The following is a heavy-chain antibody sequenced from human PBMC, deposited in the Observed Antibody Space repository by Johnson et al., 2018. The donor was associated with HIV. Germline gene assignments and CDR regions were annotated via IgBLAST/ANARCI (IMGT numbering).Heavy chain of an antibody. CDR1: GFTFSSYA. D-gene: IGHD3-10*01. V-gene: IGHV3-30*04. CDR2: ISFDGSNK. CDR3: ARDLTGGVSGPDDSFDL. Sequence: QVQLVESGGGVVQPGRSLRLSCVASGFTFSSYAMNWVRQAPGKGLEWVAVISFDGSNKYFTDSVKGRYTISRDDSKNTLHLQMNSLRPEDTAAYYWARDLTGGVSGPDDSFDLWGQGTMVTVSS. J-gene: IGHJ3*01.